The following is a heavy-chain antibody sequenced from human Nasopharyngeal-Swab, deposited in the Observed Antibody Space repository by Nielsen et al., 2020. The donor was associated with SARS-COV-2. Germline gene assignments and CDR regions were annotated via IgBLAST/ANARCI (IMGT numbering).Heavy chain of an antibody. Sequence: VRQAPGKGLEWVANIKQDGSEKYYVDSVKGRFTISRDNAKNSLYLQMNSLRAEDTAVYYCARRRLRLSYYYYGMDVWGQGTTVTVSS. V-gene: IGHV3-7*01. D-gene: IGHD4-17*01. CDR3: ARRRLRLSYYYYGMDV. J-gene: IGHJ6*02. CDR2: IKQDGSEK.